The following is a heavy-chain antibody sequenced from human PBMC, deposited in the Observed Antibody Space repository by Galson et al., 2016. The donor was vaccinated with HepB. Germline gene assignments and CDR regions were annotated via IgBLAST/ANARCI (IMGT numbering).Heavy chain of an antibody. V-gene: IGHV4-39*01. D-gene: IGHD1-26*01. Sequence: ETLSLTCTVSSGSIAKTGFSCAWFRQAPGEGLQWTATLYHDGSVFKTESLKSRLTISADLSKKEILLTLTSVTAADTAFYYCARHLNLRWGFDYWGRGTLVSVSP. J-gene: IGHJ4*02. CDR1: SGSIAKTGFS. CDR3: ARHLNLRWGFDY. CDR2: LYHDGSV.